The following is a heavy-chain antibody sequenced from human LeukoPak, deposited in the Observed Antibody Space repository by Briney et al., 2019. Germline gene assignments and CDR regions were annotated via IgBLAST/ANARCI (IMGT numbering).Heavy chain of an antibody. J-gene: IGHJ5*02. Sequence: SETLSLTCTVSGGSISSSSYYWGWIRQPPGKGLEWIGSIYYSGSTYYNPSLKSRVTISVDTSKNQFSLKLSSVTAADTAVYYCARENVLLWFGELSAGYNWFDPWGQGTLVTVSS. CDR3: ARENVLLWFGELSAGYNWFDP. CDR1: GGSISSSSYY. V-gene: IGHV4-39*07. CDR2: IYYSGST. D-gene: IGHD3-10*01.